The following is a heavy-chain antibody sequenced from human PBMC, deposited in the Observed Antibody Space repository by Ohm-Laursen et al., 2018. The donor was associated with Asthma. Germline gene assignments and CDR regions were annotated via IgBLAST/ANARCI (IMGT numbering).Heavy chain of an antibody. CDR1: GYTFSDYY. D-gene: IGHD6-19*01. V-gene: IGHV1-69-2*01. J-gene: IGHJ4*02. CDR3: ATRAYSSGWYVGD. Sequence: AATVKISCKVSGYTFSDYYMNWVQQAPGKGLEWMGLVDPEDGETIYAEKFQGRVTITADTSTDTAYMELSSLRSEDTAVYYCATRAYSSGWYVGDWGQGTLVTVSS. CDR2: VDPEDGET.